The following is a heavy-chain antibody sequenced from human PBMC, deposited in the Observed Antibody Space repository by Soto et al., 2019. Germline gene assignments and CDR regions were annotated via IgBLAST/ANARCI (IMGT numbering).Heavy chain of an antibody. D-gene: IGHD3-10*01. Sequence: PGGSLRLSCAASGFTFARFSMSWVRQAPGKGLEWVSSISGSGAHMFYADSMKGRFTISRDNTKNSLYLQMDSLRAAEDTAVYYCAKDQVLWFGYFDYWGQGTLVTVSS. CDR2: ISGSGAHM. V-gene: IGHV3-21*06. CDR3: AKDQVLWFGYFDY. CDR1: GFTFARFS. J-gene: IGHJ4*02.